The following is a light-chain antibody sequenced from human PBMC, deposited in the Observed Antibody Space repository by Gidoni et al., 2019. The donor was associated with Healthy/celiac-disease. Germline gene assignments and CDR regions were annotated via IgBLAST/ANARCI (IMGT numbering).Light chain of an antibody. V-gene: IGKV1-39*01. CDR3: QQTYSTLRT. CDR1: QSITSY. CDR2: AAS. J-gene: IGKJ1*01. Sequence: DIQMPQSPSSLSASVGDRVTITCRASQSITSYLNWYQQKPGKAPKLLIYAASSLQSGVPSRFSGSGSGTDFTLTISSLQPEDFATYYCQQTYSTLRTFXXXTKVDVK.